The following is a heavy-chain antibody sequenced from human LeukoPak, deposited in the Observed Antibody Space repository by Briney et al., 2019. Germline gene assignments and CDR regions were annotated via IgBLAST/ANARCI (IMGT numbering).Heavy chain of an antibody. CDR2: AHHGGST. J-gene: IGHJ6*02. Sequence: PSGTLSLTCAVSGASIRSGNWWSWVRQFPGKGLEWTGEAHHGGSTNYNPSLKSRLSISVDNSKNQFSLTLTSVTAADTAVYYCARVRREAGTAVMDVWGQGTTVTVSS. D-gene: IGHD2-21*02. V-gene: IGHV4-4*02. CDR1: GASIRSGNW. CDR3: ARVRREAGTAVMDV.